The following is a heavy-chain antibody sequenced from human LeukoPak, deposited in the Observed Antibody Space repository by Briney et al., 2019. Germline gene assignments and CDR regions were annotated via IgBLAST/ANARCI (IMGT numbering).Heavy chain of an antibody. V-gene: IGHV4-59*01. CDR1: GGSINNYS. J-gene: IGHJ4*02. CDR2: AYHTGST. Sequence: SETLSLTCTVSGGSINNYSWSWIRQPPGKGLEWIGYAYHTGSTNYNPSLKSQFTISIETSRNQFSLSLTSVTAADTAMYYCARGRRDGSYYFDYWGQGTSVTVSS. CDR3: ARGRRDGSYYFDY.